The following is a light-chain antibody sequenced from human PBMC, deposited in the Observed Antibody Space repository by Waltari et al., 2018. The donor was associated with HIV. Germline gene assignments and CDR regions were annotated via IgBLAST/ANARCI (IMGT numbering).Light chain of an antibody. CDR1: SSNIGSTT. J-gene: IGLJ2*01. V-gene: IGLV1-44*01. Sequence: QSVLTQPPSASGTPGQRVTISCSGGSSNIGSTTVNWFHHLPGTAPKLLIYGTSDRPSGVPDRFSGSKSGTSASLAITRLQSEDEADYYCAAWDDSLGGPVFGGGTKLTVL. CDR3: AAWDDSLGGPV. CDR2: GTS.